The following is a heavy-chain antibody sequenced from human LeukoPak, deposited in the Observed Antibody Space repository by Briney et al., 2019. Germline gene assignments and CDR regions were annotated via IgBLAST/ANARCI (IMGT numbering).Heavy chain of an antibody. V-gene: IGHV1-2*04. J-gene: IGHJ6*04. Sequence: ASVKVSCKASGYTFTGYYMHWVRQAPGQGLEWMGWINPNSGGTNYAQKFQGWVTMTRDTSISTAYMELSRLRSDDTAVYYCARAGSPYGSGSYRYYYGMDVWGKGTTVTVSS. CDR1: GYTFTGYY. CDR2: INPNSGGT. D-gene: IGHD3-10*01. CDR3: ARAGSPYGSGSYRYYYGMDV.